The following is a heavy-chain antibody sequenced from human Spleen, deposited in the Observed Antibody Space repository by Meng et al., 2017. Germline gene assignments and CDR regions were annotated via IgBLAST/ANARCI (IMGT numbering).Heavy chain of an antibody. J-gene: IGHJ4*02. CDR2: INAVFGTT. D-gene: IGHD2-2*01. Sequence: SVKVSCKALGGIFSNYVIGWVRQSPGQGLEWMGGINAVFGTTNYAQKFQDRVTITSDESTSTVYMELTRLTSEDTAVYFCARKAGNCISTTCYSLDYWGQGTLVTVSS. CDR3: ARKAGNCISTTCYSLDY. V-gene: IGHV1-69*13. CDR1: GGIFSNYV.